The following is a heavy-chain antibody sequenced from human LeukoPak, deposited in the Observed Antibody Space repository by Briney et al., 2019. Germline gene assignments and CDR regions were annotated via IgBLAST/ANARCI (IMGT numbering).Heavy chain of an antibody. D-gene: IGHD3-3*01. CDR2: ISSNGGST. CDR1: GFTFSSYA. J-gene: IGHJ6*03. CDR3: ARDYYDFWSGYFKTPYYYYMDV. V-gene: IGHV3-64*01. Sequence: PGGSLRLSCAASGFTFSSYAMHWVRQAPGKGLEYVSAISSNGGSTYYANSVKGRFTISRDNSKNTLYLQMGSLRAEDMAVYYCARDYYDFWSGYFKTPYYYYMDVWGKGTTVTVSS.